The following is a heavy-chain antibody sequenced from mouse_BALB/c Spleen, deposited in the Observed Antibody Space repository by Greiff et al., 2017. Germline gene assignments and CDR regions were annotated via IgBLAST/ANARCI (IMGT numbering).Heavy chain of an antibody. V-gene: IGHV5-15*02. CDR2: ISNLAYSI. CDR3: AREGDYDDYFDY. J-gene: IGHJ2*01. Sequence: EVQGVESGGGLVQPGGSRKLSCAASGFTFSDYGMAWVRQAPGKGPEWVAFISNLAYSIYYADTVTGRFTISRENAKNTLYLEMSSLRSEDTAMYYCAREGDYDDYFDYWGQGTTLTVSS. CDR1: GFTFSDYG. D-gene: IGHD2-4*01.